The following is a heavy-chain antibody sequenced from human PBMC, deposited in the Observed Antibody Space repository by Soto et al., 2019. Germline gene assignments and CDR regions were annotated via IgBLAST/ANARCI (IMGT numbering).Heavy chain of an antibody. J-gene: IGHJ6*02. CDR3: ARDQGPYYDFWSGYPPYGMDV. CDR2: ISAYNGNT. D-gene: IGHD3-3*01. CDR1: GYTFTSYG. Sequence: ASVKVSCKASGYTFTSYGISWVRQAPGQGLEWMGWISAYNGNTNYAQKLQGRVTMTTDTSTSTAYMELRSLGSDDTAVYYCARDQGPYYDFWSGYPPYGMDVWGQGTTVTVSS. V-gene: IGHV1-18*01.